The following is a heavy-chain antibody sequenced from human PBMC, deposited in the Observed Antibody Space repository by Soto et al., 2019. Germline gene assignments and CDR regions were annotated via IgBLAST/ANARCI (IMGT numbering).Heavy chain of an antibody. CDR1: GYTFTSYY. D-gene: IGHD5-12*01. CDR3: ARDQIIGGYSGYVSAY. Sequence: ASVKVSCKASGYTFTSYYMHWVRQAPGQGLEWMGIINPSGGSTSYAQKFQGRVTMTRDTSTSTVYMELSSLRSEDTAVYYCARDQIIGGYSGYVSAYWGQGTLVTVSS. V-gene: IGHV1-46*01. J-gene: IGHJ4*02. CDR2: INPSGGST.